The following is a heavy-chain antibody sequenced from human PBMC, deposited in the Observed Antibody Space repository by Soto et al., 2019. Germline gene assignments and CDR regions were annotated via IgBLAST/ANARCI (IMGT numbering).Heavy chain of an antibody. Sequence: SETXSLTCTVSGGSISSYFWNWIRQPPGKGLEWVGYIYYTGTSKYNPSLKSRVTISVDSSKNQFSLKLDSVTAADTAVYYCARLGGYYQAFDNWGQGTLVTVSS. V-gene: IGHV4-59*08. CDR2: IYYTGTS. J-gene: IGHJ4*02. D-gene: IGHD3-3*01. CDR1: GGSISSYF. CDR3: ARLGGYYQAFDN.